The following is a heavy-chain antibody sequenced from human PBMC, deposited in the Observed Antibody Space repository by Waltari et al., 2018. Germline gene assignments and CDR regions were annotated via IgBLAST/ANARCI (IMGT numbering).Heavy chain of an antibody. V-gene: IGHV4-61*02. CDR1: GVSISSGTYY. D-gene: IGHD3-10*01. CDR3: VRDWGGDDSGSV. J-gene: IGHJ4*02. Sequence: QVQLQESGPRLVKPSQTLSLTCTVSGVSISSGTYYWSWLRQSAGRGLGWLGRIYSSGTTKYNPSLKSRVSISIDRSKNQFFVRLTSATAADSAIYYCVRDWGGDDSGSVWGRGAPVTVSS. CDR2: IYSSGTT.